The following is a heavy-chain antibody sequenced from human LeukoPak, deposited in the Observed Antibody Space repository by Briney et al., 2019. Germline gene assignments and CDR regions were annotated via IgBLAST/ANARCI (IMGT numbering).Heavy chain of an antibody. D-gene: IGHD3-16*01. CDR2: IYTSGST. J-gene: IGHJ4*02. Sequence: PSETLSLTCTVSSGSISAYSWSWIRQPAGKGLEWIGRIYTSGSTNYNPSLKSRVTMSADRSKNQFSLKLSSVPAADTAVYYCVRWGGTAFDYWGQGTLVTVSS. CDR1: SGSISAYS. CDR3: VRWGGTAFDY. V-gene: IGHV4-4*07.